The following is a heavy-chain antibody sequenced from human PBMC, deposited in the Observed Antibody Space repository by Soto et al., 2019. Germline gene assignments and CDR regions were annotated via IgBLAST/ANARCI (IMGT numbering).Heavy chain of an antibody. CDR3: ARVGITMVRGDLDYFDY. D-gene: IGHD3-10*01. CDR1: GFTFSSYW. CDR2: INSDGSST. V-gene: IGHV3-74*01. J-gene: IGHJ4*02. Sequence: EVQLVESGGGLVQPGGSLRLFCAASGFTFSSYWMHWVRQAPGKGLVWVSRINSDGSSTSYADSVKGQFTISRDNAKNTLYLQMNSLRAEDTAVYYCARVGITMVRGDLDYFDYWGQGTLVTVSS.